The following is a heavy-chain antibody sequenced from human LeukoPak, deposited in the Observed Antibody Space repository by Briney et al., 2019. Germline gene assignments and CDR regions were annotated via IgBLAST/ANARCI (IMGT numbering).Heavy chain of an antibody. CDR3: ARDLDY. CDR1: GFTFSSYW. Sequence: GGSLRLSCAASGFTFSSYWMSWVRQAPGNGREWVVNIKEDGSQKFYVDSVKGRFTISRDNAKNSLYLQMDSLRAEDTAVYYCARDLDYWGQGTLVTVSS. J-gene: IGHJ4*02. V-gene: IGHV3-7*04. CDR2: IKEDGSQK.